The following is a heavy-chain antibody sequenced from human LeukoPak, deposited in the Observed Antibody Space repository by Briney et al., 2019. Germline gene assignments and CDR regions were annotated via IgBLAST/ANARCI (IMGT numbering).Heavy chain of an antibody. CDR1: XSSFTSYX. D-gene: IGHD2-15*01. J-gene: IGHJ4*02. CDR2: IXPGDSDT. CDR3: ARRQAGYCSGGSCFHFDF. V-gene: IGHV5-51*01. Sequence: GESXXXXXXGXXSSFTSYXIGWVRQMPGKGLEXMXIIXPGDSDTRYSPSFQGQVTISADKSITTAYLQWSSLKASDTAMYYCARRQAGYCSGGSCFHFDFWGQGTLVTVSS.